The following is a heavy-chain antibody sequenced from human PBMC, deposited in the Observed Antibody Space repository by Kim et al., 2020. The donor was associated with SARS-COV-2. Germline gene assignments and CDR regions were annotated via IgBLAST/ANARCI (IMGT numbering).Heavy chain of an antibody. D-gene: IGHD3-10*01. Sequence: GESLKISCKGSGYNFPTYWIGWVRQMPGKGLEWMGIIYPGDSDTRYSPSFQGQVTISSDKSISTAYLQWSSLKASDTAMYYCSRLSYYGSGSYFDYWGQGTLVTVSS. CDR1: GYNFPTYW. V-gene: IGHV5-51*01. CDR2: IYPGDSDT. J-gene: IGHJ4*02. CDR3: SRLSYYGSGSYFDY.